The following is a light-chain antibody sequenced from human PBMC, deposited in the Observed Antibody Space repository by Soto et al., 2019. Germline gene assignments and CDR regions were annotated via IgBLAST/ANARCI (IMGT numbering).Light chain of an antibody. Sequence: SYELTQPPSVSVAPGKTARISCGRNNIGSKSVHWYQQKPGQAPVLVIYYDSDRPSGIPERFSGSNSGNTATLTISRVEAGDEADYYCQVWDSNSDHPGVFGGGTKLTVL. J-gene: IGLJ3*02. CDR1: NIGSKS. CDR3: QVWDSNSDHPGV. CDR2: YDS. V-gene: IGLV3-21*04.